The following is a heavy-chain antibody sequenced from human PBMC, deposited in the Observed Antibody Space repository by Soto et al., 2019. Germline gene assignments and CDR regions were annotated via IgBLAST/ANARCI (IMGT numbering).Heavy chain of an antibody. CDR2: IYYSGST. D-gene: IGHD5-12*01. Sequence: PSETKSHTKSFADGYISSFGLILIRQHPGKGLEWIGYIYYSGSTNYNPSLKSRVTISVDTSKNQFSLKLSSVTAADTAVYYCARHIGGYDPVYFDYWGQGSLVTVSS. J-gene: IGHJ4*02. CDR3: ARHIGGYDPVYFDY. V-gene: IGHV4-59*08. CDR1: DGYISSFG.